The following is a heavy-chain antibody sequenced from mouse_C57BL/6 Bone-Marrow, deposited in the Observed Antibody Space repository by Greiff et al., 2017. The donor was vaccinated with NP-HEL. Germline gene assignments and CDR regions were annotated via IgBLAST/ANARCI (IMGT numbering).Heavy chain of an antibody. CDR1: GYTFTSYW. D-gene: IGHD1-1*01. CDR3: ARSGITTVVALYWYFDV. Sequence: QVQLKQPGAELVKPGASVKLSCKASGYTFTSYWMHWVKQRPGRGLEWIGRIDPNSGGTKYTEKFKSKATLTVDKPSSTAYMQLSSLTSEDSAVYYCARSGITTVVALYWYFDVWGTGTTVTVSS. J-gene: IGHJ1*03. V-gene: IGHV1-72*01. CDR2: IDPNSGGT.